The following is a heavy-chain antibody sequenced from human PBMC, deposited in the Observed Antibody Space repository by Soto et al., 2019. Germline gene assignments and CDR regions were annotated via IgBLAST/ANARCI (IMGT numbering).Heavy chain of an antibody. V-gene: IGHV3-9*01. CDR3: ARVHLLRFLEWSSHGMDV. CDR1: GFTFDDYA. Sequence: SLRLSCAASGFTFDDYAMHWVRQAPGKGLEWVSGISWNSGSIGYADSVKGRFTISRDNAKNSLYLQMNSLRAEDTAVYYCARVHLLRFLEWSSHGMDVWGQGTTVTVSS. D-gene: IGHD3-3*01. CDR2: ISWNSGSI. J-gene: IGHJ6*02.